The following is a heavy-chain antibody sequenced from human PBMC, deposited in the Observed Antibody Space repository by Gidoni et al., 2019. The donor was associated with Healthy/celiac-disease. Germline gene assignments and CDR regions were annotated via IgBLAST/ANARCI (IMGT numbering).Heavy chain of an antibody. D-gene: IGHD6-13*01. Sequence: QVQLVQSGAEVKKPGASVQVSCKASGYTFTSYAIHWVRQAPGQRLEWMGWINAGNGNTKYSQKFQGRVTITRDTSASTAYMELSSLRSEDTAVYYCARDQREQQLVLGNWFDPWGQGTLVTVSS. CDR3: ARDQREQQLVLGNWFDP. CDR1: GYTFTSYA. CDR2: INAGNGNT. J-gene: IGHJ5*02. V-gene: IGHV1-3*01.